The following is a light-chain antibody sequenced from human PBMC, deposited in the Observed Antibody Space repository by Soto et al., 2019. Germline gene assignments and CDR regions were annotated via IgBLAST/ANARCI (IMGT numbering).Light chain of an antibody. J-gene: IGKJ1*01. CDR2: GAS. V-gene: IGKV3-20*01. CDR3: LQHNSYPPT. CDR1: QSVNSRY. Sequence: DIVLTQSPGTLSLSPGERATLSCMASQSVNSRYLAWYQKKDGQAPRLLIYGASSRATGIPDRFSGSWSGTDCTLTISSLQPEDFATYYCLQHNSYPPTFGQGTKVDI.